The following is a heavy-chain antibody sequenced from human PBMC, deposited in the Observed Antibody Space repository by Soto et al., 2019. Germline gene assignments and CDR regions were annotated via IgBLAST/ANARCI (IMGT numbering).Heavy chain of an antibody. CDR1: GYSFTSYW. Sequence: GESLKISCKGSGYSFTSYWISWVRQMPGKGLEWMGRIDPGDSYTNYSPSFQGHVTISADKSISTAYLQWSSLKASDTAMYYCARHPIVVVPAATQHYYYYGMDVWGQGTTVTVSS. J-gene: IGHJ6*02. V-gene: IGHV5-10-1*01. CDR3: ARHPIVVVPAATQHYYYYGMDV. CDR2: IDPGDSYT. D-gene: IGHD2-2*01.